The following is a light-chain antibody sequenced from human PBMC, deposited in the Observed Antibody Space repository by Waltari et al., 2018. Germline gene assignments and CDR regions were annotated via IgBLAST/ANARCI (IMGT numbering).Light chain of an antibody. Sequence: DIQMTQSPSTLSASVGDRVTITCRASQSVNSWVAWYQQRPRKAPKLLIFKASKLESVGPSRVSGSGAGTEFTLTISSLQPDDFATYHCQQYDSYWTFGQGTKVEIK. CDR1: QSVNSW. V-gene: IGKV1-5*03. CDR3: QQYDSYWT. CDR2: KAS. J-gene: IGKJ1*01.